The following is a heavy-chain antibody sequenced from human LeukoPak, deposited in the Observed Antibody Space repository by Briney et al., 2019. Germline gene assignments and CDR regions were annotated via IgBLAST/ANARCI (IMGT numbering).Heavy chain of an antibody. J-gene: IGHJ6*04. Sequence: GGSLRLSCAASGFTFSSYEMNWVRQAPGRGLEWVSYISSSGSTIYYADSVKGRFTISRDNAKNSLYLQMNSLRAEDTAVYYCAELGITMIGGVWGNGTTVTVSS. CDR1: GFTFSSYE. CDR2: ISSSGSTI. CDR3: AELGITMIGGV. V-gene: IGHV3-48*03. D-gene: IGHD3-10*02.